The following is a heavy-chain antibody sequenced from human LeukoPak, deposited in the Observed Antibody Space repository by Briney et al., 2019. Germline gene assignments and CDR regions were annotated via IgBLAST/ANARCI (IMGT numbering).Heavy chain of an antibody. J-gene: IGHJ4*02. D-gene: IGHD3-22*01. CDR3: ARNYYDSSAYYYFDY. CDR2: IYSGGGT. CDR1: GFTLSSSY. Sequence: GGSLRLSCAASGFTLSSSYMNWVRQAPGKGLEWVSLIYSGGGTYYADSVKGRFTISRDNSKNTLYLQMNSLRAEDTAVYYCARNYYDSSAYYYFDYWGQGTLVTVSS. V-gene: IGHV3-66*01.